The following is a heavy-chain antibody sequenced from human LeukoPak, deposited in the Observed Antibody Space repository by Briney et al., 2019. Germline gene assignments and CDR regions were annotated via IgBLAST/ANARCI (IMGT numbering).Heavy chain of an antibody. CDR2: ISGSGGST. V-gene: IGHV3-23*01. D-gene: IGHD3-22*01. J-gene: IGHJ6*04. CDR1: GFTFSSYS. CDR3: AKAYHDQPLFFDDYDSSGYYYFPMDV. Sequence: GGSLRLSCAASGFTFSSYSMSWVRQAPGKGLEWVSGISGSGGSTYYADSVKGRFTISRDNSKNTLYLQMNSLRAEDTAVYYCAKAYHDQPLFFDDYDSSGYYYFPMDVWGKGTTVTVSS.